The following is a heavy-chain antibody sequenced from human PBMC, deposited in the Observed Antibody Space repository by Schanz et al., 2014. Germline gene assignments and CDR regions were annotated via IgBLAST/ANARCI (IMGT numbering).Heavy chain of an antibody. CDR1: GFTFSSYW. J-gene: IGHJ6*02. CDR3: ARPLGPNYYYYGLDV. Sequence: EVQLVESGGGLVQPGGSLRLSCAASGFTFSSYWMHWVRQAPGKGLVWVSRINSDGSTTIYADSGKGRFTISRDNAKNTLYLQMNSLRAEDTAVYYCARPLGPNYYYYGLDVWGQGTTVTVSS. CDR2: INSDGSTT. V-gene: IGHV3-74*01.